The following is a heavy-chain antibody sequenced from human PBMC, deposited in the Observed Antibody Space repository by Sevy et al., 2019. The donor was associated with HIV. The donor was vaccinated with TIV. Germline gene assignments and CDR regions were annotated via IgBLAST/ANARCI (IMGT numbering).Heavy chain of an antibody. Sequence: SETLSLTCTVSGGSVSSGSLYWSWIRQPPGKGLEWIGYIYYSGTINYNPSLKSGVTISIDTSRNHFSLKLRSVTAADTAFYYCATVQTSTVRSFDYWGQGILVTVSS. V-gene: IGHV4-61*03. D-gene: IGHD3-22*01. J-gene: IGHJ4*02. CDR1: GGSVSSGSLY. CDR2: IYYSGTI. CDR3: ATVQTSTVRSFDY.